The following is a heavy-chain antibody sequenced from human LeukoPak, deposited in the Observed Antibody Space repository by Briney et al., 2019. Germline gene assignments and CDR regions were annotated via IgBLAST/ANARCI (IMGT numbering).Heavy chain of an antibody. Sequence: ASVKVSCKASGGTFSSYAISWVRQAPGQGLEWMGRIIPILGIANYAQKFQGRVTITADKSTSTAYMELSSLRSEDTAVYYCASGSGYYHDLDVWGQGTTVTVSS. CDR2: IIPILGIA. D-gene: IGHD3-22*01. V-gene: IGHV1-69*04. CDR1: GGTFSSYA. J-gene: IGHJ6*02. CDR3: ASGSGYYHDLDV.